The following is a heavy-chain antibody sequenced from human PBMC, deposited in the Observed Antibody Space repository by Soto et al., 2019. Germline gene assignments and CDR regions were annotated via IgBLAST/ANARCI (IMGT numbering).Heavy chain of an antibody. CDR1: GFTFSGSA. Sequence: GSLRLFCAASGFTFSGSAMHWVRQASGKGLEWVGRIRSKANSYATAYAASVKGRFTISRDDSKNTAYLQMNSLKTEDTAVYYCTIYDSYTDAFDIWGQGTMVTVSS. J-gene: IGHJ3*02. CDR2: IRSKANSYAT. D-gene: IGHD3-22*01. V-gene: IGHV3-73*01. CDR3: TIYDSYTDAFDI.